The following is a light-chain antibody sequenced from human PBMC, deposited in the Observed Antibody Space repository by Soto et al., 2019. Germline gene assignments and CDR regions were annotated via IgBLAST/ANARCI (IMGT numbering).Light chain of an antibody. CDR1: QSVSSSY. CDR2: GAS. J-gene: IGKJ1*01. Sequence: EIVLTQSPGTLSLSPGERATLSCRASQSVSSSYLAWYQQKPGQAPRLLIYGASSRATGIPDRFSGSGSGTDFTLTISRLEPEEFAVYYCQQYGSAPPGWKFGQGTKLEIK. V-gene: IGKV3-20*01. CDR3: QQYGSAPPGWK.